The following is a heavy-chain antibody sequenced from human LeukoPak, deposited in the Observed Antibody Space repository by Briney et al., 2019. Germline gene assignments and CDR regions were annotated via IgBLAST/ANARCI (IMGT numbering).Heavy chain of an antibody. J-gene: IGHJ4*02. CDR2: LSGSGDST. D-gene: IGHD2-21*01. CDR1: RFTFSNYG. CDR3: AKAPVTSCRGAYCYPFDS. Sequence: GGTLRLSCAASRFTFSNYGMSWVRQAPGKGLEWVSGLSGSGDSTYYADSVRGRFTISRDNSKNTLYLQMNSLRAEDAAVYFCAKAPVTSCRGAYCYPFDSWGQGTLVTVSS. V-gene: IGHV3-23*01.